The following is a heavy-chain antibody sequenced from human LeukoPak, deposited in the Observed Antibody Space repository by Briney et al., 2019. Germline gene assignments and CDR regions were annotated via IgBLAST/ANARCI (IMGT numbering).Heavy chain of an antibody. CDR3: ARGPTKGTTAIFDY. CDR2: ISSSSSTI. Sequence: GGSLRLPCAAPGFTFSTYAINWVPQAPGKGLEWVPYISSSSSTIYYADSVKGRFTISRDNDKNSLYLQMNSLRAEDTAVYYWARGPTKGTTAIFDYWGQGTLVTVSS. D-gene: IGHD5-24*01. V-gene: IGHV3-48*04. CDR1: GFTFSTYA. J-gene: IGHJ4*02.